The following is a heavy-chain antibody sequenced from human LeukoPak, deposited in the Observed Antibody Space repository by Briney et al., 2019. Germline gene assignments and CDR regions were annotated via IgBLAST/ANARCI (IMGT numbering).Heavy chain of an antibody. CDR3: ARRGSTDY. CDR2: IKEDGSEK. D-gene: IGHD2/OR15-2a*01. CDR1: GFSFSGYW. Sequence: GGSLRLSCAASGFSFSGYWMTWVRQAPGKGLEWVANIKEDGSEKYYADFVKGRFTISRDNAKNSLYLPMNSLRAEDTAVYYCARRGSTDYWGQGTLVTVSS. J-gene: IGHJ4*02. V-gene: IGHV3-7*03.